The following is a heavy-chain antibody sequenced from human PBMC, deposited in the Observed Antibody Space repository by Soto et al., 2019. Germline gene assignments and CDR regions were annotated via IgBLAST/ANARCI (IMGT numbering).Heavy chain of an antibody. CDR2: INAGNGNT. CDR1: GYTFTSYA. CDR3: ARAITMVRGVVTIYYYGMDV. D-gene: IGHD3-10*01. V-gene: IGHV1-3*01. Sequence: ASVKVSFKASGYTFTSYARHWVRQAPGQRLEWMGWINAGNGNTKYSQKFQGRVTITRDTSASTAYMELSSLRSEDTAVYYCARAITMVRGVVTIYYYGMDVWGQGTTVTVSS. J-gene: IGHJ6*02.